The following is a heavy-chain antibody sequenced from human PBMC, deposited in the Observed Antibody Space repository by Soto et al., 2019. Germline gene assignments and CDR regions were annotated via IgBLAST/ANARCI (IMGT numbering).Heavy chain of an antibody. V-gene: IGHV1-18*04. J-gene: IGHJ5*02. D-gene: IGHD2-15*01. CDR1: GYTFTSYG. CDR2: ISAYNGNT. CDR3: ARDHSGYCSGGSCYSNKYNWFDP. Sequence: ASVKVSCKASGYTFTSYGISWVRQAPGQGLEWMGWISAYNGNTNYAQKLQGRVTMTTDTSTSTAYMELRSLRSDDTAVYYCARDHSGYCSGGSCYSNKYNWFDPWGQGTLVTV.